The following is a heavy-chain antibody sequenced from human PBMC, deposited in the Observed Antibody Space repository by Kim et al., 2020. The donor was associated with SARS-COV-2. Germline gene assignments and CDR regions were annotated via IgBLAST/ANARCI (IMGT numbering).Heavy chain of an antibody. Sequence: GHAQKFQGRVTMTRNTSISTAYMELSSLRSEDTAVYYCARVLYGDYALDYWGQGTLVTVSS. J-gene: IGHJ4*02. V-gene: IGHV1-8*01. CDR3: ARVLYGDYALDY. D-gene: IGHD4-17*01.